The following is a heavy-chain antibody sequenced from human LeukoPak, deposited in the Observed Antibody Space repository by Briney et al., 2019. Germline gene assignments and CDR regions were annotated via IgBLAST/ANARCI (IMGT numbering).Heavy chain of an antibody. CDR2: ISGSGGST. V-gene: IGHV3-23*01. CDR1: GFTFSSYA. D-gene: IGHD3-16*01. Sequence: GGSLRLSCTASGFTFSSYAMSWVRQAPGKGLEWVSAISGSGGSTYYADSVKGRFTISRDNSKNTLYLQMNSLRAEDTAVYYCVKDSPYDYVWGSYSDYWGQGTLVTVSS. CDR3: VKDSPYDYVWGSYSDY. J-gene: IGHJ4*02.